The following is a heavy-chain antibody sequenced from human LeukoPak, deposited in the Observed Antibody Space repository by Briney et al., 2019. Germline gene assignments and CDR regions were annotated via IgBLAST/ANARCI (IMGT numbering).Heavy chain of an antibody. CDR3: ATNGDLAVAGTGPAEYFQH. D-gene: IGHD6-19*01. V-gene: IGHV4-34*01. CDR1: GGSFSGYY. CDR2: INHSGST. J-gene: IGHJ1*01. Sequence: SETLSLTCTVYGGSFSGYYWSWTRQPPGKGLEWIGEINHSGSTNYNPSLKSRVTISVDTSKNQFSLKLSSVTAADTAVYYCATNGDLAVAGTGPAEYFQHWGQGTLVTVSS.